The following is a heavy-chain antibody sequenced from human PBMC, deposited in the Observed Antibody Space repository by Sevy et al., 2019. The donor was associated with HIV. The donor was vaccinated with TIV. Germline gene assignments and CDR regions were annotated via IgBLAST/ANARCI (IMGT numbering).Heavy chain of an antibody. V-gene: IGHV1-46*01. CDR1: GYNFTSYY. D-gene: IGHD3-16*01. J-gene: IGHJ4*02. CDR2: ITPSGDTT. Sequence: ASVKVSCKAAGYNFTSYYIHWVRQAPGQGLEWMGIITPSGDTTTYAQKFQGRVTMTSDTSTSTVYMELSSLRYDDTAVYYCTRVRSFGFEYWGQRTLVTVSS. CDR3: TRVRSFGFEY.